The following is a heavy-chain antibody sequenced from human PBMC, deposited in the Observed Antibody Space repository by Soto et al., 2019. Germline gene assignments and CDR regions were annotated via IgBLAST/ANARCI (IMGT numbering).Heavy chain of an antibody. CDR3: AGEVKSAAAYDAFDI. J-gene: IGHJ3*02. Sequence: KPSETLSLTCTVSGGSISSDNYFWSWIRQHPGKGLEWIGYIDYIGRAYYNPSLKSRVTTSVDSSKNQFSLRLSSVTVADTATYYCAGEVKSAAAYDAFDIWGQGTVVTVSS. CDR1: GGSISSDNYF. CDR2: IDYIGRA. D-gene: IGHD2-15*01. V-gene: IGHV4-31*03.